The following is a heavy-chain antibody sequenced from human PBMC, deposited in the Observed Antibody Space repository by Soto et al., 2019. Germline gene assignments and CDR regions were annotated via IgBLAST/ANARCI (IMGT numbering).Heavy chain of an antibody. CDR3: ARADRYGDYDY. CDR2: IYYSGSP. Sequence: SETLSLTCTVSGGSISSGGYYWSWIRHHPGKGLEWIGHIYYSGSPNYNPSLKSRVTISVDTSKNQFSLKLSSVTAADTAVYYCARADRYGDYDYWGQGTLVTVSS. V-gene: IGHV4-61*08. D-gene: IGHD4-17*01. CDR1: GGSISSGGYY. J-gene: IGHJ4*02.